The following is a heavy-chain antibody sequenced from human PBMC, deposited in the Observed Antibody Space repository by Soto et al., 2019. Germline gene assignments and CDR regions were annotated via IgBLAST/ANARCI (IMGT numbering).Heavy chain of an antibody. Sequence: SETLSLTCTVSGGSISSSNYYWGWVRQPPGKGLEWIGNIYYSGSTYYNPSLKSRVTISVDTSKNQFSLKLNSLTAADTAVYYCARGYGRNFDYWGQGTLVTVSS. D-gene: IGHD5-18*01. CDR1: GGSISSSNYY. J-gene: IGHJ4*02. CDR3: ARGYGRNFDY. V-gene: IGHV4-39*01. CDR2: IYYSGST.